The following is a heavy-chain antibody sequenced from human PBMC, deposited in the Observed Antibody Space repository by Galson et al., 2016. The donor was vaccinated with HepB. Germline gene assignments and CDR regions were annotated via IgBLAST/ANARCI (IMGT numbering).Heavy chain of an antibody. CDR2: VIGNAGGI. Sequence: SLRLSCAASGFTFSNYALTWVRQVPGKGLEWISSVIGNAGGIYYADSVNGRFTISRDISKNTLYLQMNSLRVEDTAVYYGAKSRGPEILDWFDPWGQGSLVTVSS. V-gene: IGHV3-23*01. CDR3: AKSRGPEILDWFDP. J-gene: IGHJ5*02. D-gene: IGHD2-15*01. CDR1: GFTFSNYA.